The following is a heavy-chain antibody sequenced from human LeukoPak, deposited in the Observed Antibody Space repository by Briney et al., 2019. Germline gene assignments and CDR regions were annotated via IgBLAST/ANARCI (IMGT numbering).Heavy chain of an antibody. CDR1: GFIFSNYG. CDR2: ISSSGSTI. CDR3: ARDGKGLAYYFDY. J-gene: IGHJ4*02. V-gene: IGHV3-48*04. D-gene: IGHD6-19*01. Sequence: GGSLRLSCAASGFIFSNYGMNWVRQAPGKGLEWVSYISSSGSTIYYADSVKGRFTISRDNAKNSLYLQMNSLRAEDTAVYYCARDGKGLAYYFDYWGQGTLVTVSS.